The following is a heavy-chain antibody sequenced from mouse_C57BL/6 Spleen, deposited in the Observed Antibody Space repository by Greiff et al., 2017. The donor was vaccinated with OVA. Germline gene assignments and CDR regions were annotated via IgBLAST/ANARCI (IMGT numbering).Heavy chain of an antibody. D-gene: IGHD2-1*01. V-gene: IGHV10-1*01. CDR1: GFSFNTYA. Sequence: EVQLVESGGGLVQPKGSLKLSCAASGFSFNTYAMNWVRQAPGKGLEWVARIRSKSNNYATYYADSVKDRFTISRDDSESMLYLQMNNLKTEDTAMYYCVRGNYDVYYFDYWGQGTTLTVSS. CDR3: VRGNYDVYYFDY. J-gene: IGHJ2*01. CDR2: IRSKSNNYAT.